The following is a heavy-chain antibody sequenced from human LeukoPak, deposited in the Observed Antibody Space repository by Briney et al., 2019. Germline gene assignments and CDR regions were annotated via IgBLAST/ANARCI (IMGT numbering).Heavy chain of an antibody. CDR3: ARRGPTTGTWTFDY. V-gene: IGHV4-30-4*01. Sequence: SETLSLTCTVSGGSISSGDYYWSWIRQPPGKGLEWIGYIYYSGSTYYNPSLKSRVTISVDTSKKQFSLKLSSVTAADTAVYYCARRGPTTGTWTFDYWGQGTLVTVSS. CDR1: GGSISSGDYY. D-gene: IGHD1-1*01. J-gene: IGHJ4*02. CDR2: IYYSGST.